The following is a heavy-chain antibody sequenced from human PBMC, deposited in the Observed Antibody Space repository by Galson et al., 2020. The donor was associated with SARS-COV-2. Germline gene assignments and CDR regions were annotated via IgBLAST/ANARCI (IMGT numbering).Heavy chain of an antibody. CDR3: ARDPSPQYYDGSGCLFDN. D-gene: IGHD3-10*01. V-gene: IGHV4-39*07. J-gene: IGHJ4*02. CDR1: GGSISSSNYY. Sequence: ASETLSLTCTVSGGSISSSNYYWGWIRQPPGKGLEWIGTIYYSGSTYYNPSLKSRLTISVDTSKNQFSLRLSSVTAADTAFYYCARDPSPQYYDGSGCLFDNWGQGTLVTVSS. CDR2: IYYSGST.